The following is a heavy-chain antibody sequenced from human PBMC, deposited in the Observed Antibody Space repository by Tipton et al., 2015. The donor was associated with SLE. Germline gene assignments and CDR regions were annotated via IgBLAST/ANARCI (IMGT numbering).Heavy chain of an antibody. CDR2: ISYSGSTI. J-gene: IGHJ4*02. Sequence: SLRLSCAASGFTFRDYYMSWIRQAPGKGLEWISYISYSGSTIYCADSVKGRFTFSRDNAKNSLYLQMNSLRAEDTAVYYCARDFGYCTGDVCYTHFDYWGQGSLVTVSS. CDR1: GFTFRDYY. D-gene: IGHD2-8*02. V-gene: IGHV3-11*01. CDR3: ARDFGYCTGDVCYTHFDY.